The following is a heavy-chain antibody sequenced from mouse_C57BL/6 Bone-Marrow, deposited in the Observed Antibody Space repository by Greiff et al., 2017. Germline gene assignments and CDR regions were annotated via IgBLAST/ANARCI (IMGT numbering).Heavy chain of an antibody. J-gene: IGHJ2*01. CDR2: IDPSDSYT. D-gene: IGHD2-5*01. CDR3: ARYYYSIYYFDY. CDR1: GYTFTSYW. Sequence: QVQLQQPGAELVRPGTSVKLSCKASGYTFTSYWMHWVKQRPGQGLEWIGVIDPSDSYTNYNQKFKGKATLTVDTSSSTAYMQLSSLTSEDSAVYYCARYYYSIYYFDYWGQGTTLTVSS. V-gene: IGHV1-59*01.